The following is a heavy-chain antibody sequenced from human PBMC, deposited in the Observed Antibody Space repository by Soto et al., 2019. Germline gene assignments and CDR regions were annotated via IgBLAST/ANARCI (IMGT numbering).Heavy chain of an antibody. Sequence: QVQLVQSGAEVREPGASVKVSCKASGYSFTSLDINWVRQTTGQVLEWMGWMQPSSGRTGYAQKFQGRVTMTRDTSIDTAYMELSSLTSDDTAFYYCARGVTAGVDYWGQGTLVNVSS. CDR2: MQPSSGRT. V-gene: IGHV1-8*01. CDR3: ARGVTAGVDY. J-gene: IGHJ4*02. D-gene: IGHD1-26*01. CDR1: GYSFTSLD.